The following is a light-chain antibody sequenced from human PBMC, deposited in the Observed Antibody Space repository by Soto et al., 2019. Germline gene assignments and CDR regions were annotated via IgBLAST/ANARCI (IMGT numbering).Light chain of an antibody. Sequence: DIQLTQSPSSLSASVGDRVTIACRASQDIRNDLGWFRQRPGKAPERLIYAAISLQSGVPSRFSGSGSGTEFTLTISSLQPEDFATYYCLQYNSYPYTFGQGTKLEIK. J-gene: IGKJ2*01. CDR3: LQYNSYPYT. CDR2: AAI. CDR1: QDIRND. V-gene: IGKV1-17*01.